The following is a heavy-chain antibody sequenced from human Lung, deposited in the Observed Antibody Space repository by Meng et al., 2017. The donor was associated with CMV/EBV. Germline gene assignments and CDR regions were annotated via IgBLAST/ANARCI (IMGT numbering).Heavy chain of an antibody. J-gene: IGHJ6*02. CDR1: GFTFDDYA. CDR3: AKGLRYYYGMDV. CDR2: ISWDGGST. Sequence: SCAASGFTFDDYAMHWVRQAPGKGLEWVSLISWDGGSTYYADSVKGRFTISRDNSKNSLYLQMNSLRAEDTALYYCAKGLRYYYGMDVGGHGATVTVSS. D-gene: IGHD6-19*01. V-gene: IGHV3-43D*03.